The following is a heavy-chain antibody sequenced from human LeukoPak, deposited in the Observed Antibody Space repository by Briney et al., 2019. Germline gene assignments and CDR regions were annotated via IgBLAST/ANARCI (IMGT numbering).Heavy chain of an antibody. CDR3: ARGGDYGGNSVVDY. CDR1: GFTYYRYE. CDR2: ISSSGNNI. V-gene: IGHV3-48*03. J-gene: IGHJ4*02. Sequence: GGPLRLLCAPSGFTYYRYEMNWLRQAPEEALEGVTYISSSGNNIYYADSVKGRFTISRDNAKNSMYLQMNSLRAEDTGVYYCARGGDYGGNSVVDYWGQGTLVTVSS. D-gene: IGHD4-23*01.